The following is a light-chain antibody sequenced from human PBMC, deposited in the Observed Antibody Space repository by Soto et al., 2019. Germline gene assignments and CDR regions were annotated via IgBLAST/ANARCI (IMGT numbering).Light chain of an antibody. CDR1: LGISDY. J-gene: IGKJ1*01. CDR3: QKYNSPPWT. CDR2: AAS. V-gene: IGKV1-27*01. Sequence: DNQMTQSPSSLSASVGDRVTITCRASLGISDYLAWYQHKPGKVPKLLIFAASTLHSGVPSRFSGSGSGTDFTLTISSLQPDDVATYYCQKYNSPPWTLGQGTKVDI.